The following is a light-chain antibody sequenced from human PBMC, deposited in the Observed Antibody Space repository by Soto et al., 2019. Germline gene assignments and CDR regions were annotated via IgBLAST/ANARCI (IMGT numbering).Light chain of an antibody. CDR3: SSYAGSNKSV. J-gene: IGLJ1*01. Sequence: QSALTQPPSASGSPGQSVTISCTGPSSDVGGYNYVSWYQQHPGKAPKLMIYEVSKRPSGVPDRFSGSKSGNTASLTVSGLQPEDEADYYCSSYAGSNKSVFGTGTKVTVL. CDR2: EVS. CDR1: SSDVGGYNY. V-gene: IGLV2-8*01.